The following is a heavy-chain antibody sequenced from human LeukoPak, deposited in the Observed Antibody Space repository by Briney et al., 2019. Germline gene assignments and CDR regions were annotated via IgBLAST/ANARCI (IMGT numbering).Heavy chain of an antibody. CDR2: IYYSGST. V-gene: IGHV4-59*01. J-gene: IGHJ4*02. Sequence: SETLSLTCTVSGGSISSYYWSWIRQPPGKGLEWIGYIYYSGSTNYNPSLKSRVTISVDTSKNQFSLKLSSVTAADTAVYYCARGARGSGSLSYWGQGTLVTVSS. CDR3: ARGARGSGSLSY. CDR1: GGSISSYY. D-gene: IGHD3-10*01.